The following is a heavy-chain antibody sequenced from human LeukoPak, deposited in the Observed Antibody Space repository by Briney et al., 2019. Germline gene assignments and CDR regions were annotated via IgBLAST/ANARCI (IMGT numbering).Heavy chain of an antibody. CDR3: VRGGGAFDM. D-gene: IGHD3-16*01. V-gene: IGHV3-7*01. J-gene: IGHJ3*02. Sequence: PGGSLRLSCAASGFTFSSYGMSWVRQAPGKGLEWVANIKQDGNDKYCVDSVKGRFTISRDNAKNSLYLQMNSLRAEDMAVYYCVRGGGAFDMWGQGTMVTVSS. CDR1: GFTFSSYG. CDR2: IKQDGNDK.